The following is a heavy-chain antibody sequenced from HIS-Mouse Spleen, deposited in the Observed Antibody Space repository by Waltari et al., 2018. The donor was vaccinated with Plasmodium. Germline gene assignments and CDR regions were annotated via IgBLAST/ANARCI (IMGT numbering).Heavy chain of an antibody. CDR3: ARRGGSYYYFDY. D-gene: IGHD1-26*01. Sequence: QLQLQESGPGLVKPSETLSLTCTVSGGSISRRSYSWGWIRQPPGKGLEWIGSIYYSGSTYYNPSLKSRVTISVDTSKNQFSLKLSSVTAADTAVYYCARRGGSYYYFDYWGQGTLVTVSS. CDR2: IYYSGST. CDR1: GGSISRRSYS. V-gene: IGHV4-39*01. J-gene: IGHJ4*02.